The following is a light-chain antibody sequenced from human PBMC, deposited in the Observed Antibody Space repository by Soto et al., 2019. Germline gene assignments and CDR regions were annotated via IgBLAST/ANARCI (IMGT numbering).Light chain of an antibody. CDR3: CSYAGFDTSV. CDR2: DVS. CDR1: SSDVGGYKF. V-gene: IGLV2-11*01. J-gene: IGLJ1*01. Sequence: QSALTQPRSVSGSPGQSVTISCTGTSSDVGGYKFVSWYQQHPGKAPKLMIYDVSQRPSGVPDRFSASKSGNTASLTISGLQAEDEADYYCCSYAGFDTSVFGTGTKLTVL.